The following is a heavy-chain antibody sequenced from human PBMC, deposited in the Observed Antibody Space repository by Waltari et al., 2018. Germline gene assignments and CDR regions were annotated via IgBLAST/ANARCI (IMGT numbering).Heavy chain of an antibody. CDR1: GSGFASYW. J-gene: IGHJ3*01. CDR2: IFPGDSDT. CDR3: ARHPLVWVASTQNAFDV. Sequence: EVQLVQSGAEVRQPGESLKISCTGSGSGFASYWLGWGRQMPGKGLEWMGIIFPGDSDTRYSPSFQGHVTISADTSNSTAYLQLTNLKASDTAMYYCARHPLVWVASTQNAFDVWGQGTMVTVSS. D-gene: IGHD3-16*01. V-gene: IGHV5-51*03.